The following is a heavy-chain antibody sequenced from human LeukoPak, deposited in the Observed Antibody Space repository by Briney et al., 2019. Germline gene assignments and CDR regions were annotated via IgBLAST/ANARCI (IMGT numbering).Heavy chain of an antibody. CDR3: ARQNSITMIDC. CDR1: GGTFSGYY. Sequence: PSETLSLTCAVYGGTFSGYYWSWIRQPPGKGLEWIGEINHSGSTNYNPSLKSRVTISVDTSKNQFSLKLSSVTAADTAVYYCARQNSITMIDCWGQGTLVTVSS. J-gene: IGHJ4*02. D-gene: IGHD3-22*01. CDR2: INHSGST. V-gene: IGHV4-34*09.